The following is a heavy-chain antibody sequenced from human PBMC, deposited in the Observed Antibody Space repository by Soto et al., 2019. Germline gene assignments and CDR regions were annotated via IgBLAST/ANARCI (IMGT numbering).Heavy chain of an antibody. CDR3: AKVGVWFGELWGFDY. D-gene: IGHD3-10*01. J-gene: IGHJ4*02. V-gene: IGHV3-9*01. Sequence: EVQLVESGGGLVQPGRSLRLSCAASGFTFDDYAMHWVRQAPGKGLEWVSGISWNSGSIGYADSVKGRFTISRDNAKNSQYLQMNSLRAEDTALYDCAKVGVWFGELWGFDYWGQGTLVTVSS. CDR2: ISWNSGSI. CDR1: GFTFDDYA.